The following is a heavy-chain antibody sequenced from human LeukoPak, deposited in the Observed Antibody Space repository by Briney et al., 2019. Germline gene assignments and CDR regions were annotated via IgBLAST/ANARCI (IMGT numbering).Heavy chain of an antibody. CDR2: ISNSGEST. Sequence: GGSLRLSCAASGFTFSNYAMHWVRQAPGKGLEYVSAISNSGESTYYANSVKGRFTISRDNSKNTLFLQTANLRSEDMAVYFCARRIAGSYPFDDWGQGTLVTVSS. CDR3: ARRIAGSYPFDD. D-gene: IGHD3-16*02. V-gene: IGHV3-64*01. J-gene: IGHJ4*02. CDR1: GFTFSNYA.